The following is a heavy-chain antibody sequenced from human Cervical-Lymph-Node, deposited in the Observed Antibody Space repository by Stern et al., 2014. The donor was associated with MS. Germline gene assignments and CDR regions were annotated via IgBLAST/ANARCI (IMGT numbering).Heavy chain of an antibody. J-gene: IGHJ4*02. CDR3: AREMAPPYVY. V-gene: IGHV3-30*04. D-gene: IGHD5-24*01. Sequence: QVQLVESGGGVVQPGRSLRLSCAASGFTFTSYGMLWVRQAPGKGLVWVAGISFDGSDKDYSDSVKGRFTVSRDTSKNTLYLQMDGLRPADTAIYFCAREMAPPYVYWGQGTLVTVSS. CDR1: GFTFTSYG. CDR2: ISFDGSDK.